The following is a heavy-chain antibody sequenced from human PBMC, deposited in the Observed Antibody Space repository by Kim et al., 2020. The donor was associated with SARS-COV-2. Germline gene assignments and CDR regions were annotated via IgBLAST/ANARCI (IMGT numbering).Heavy chain of an antibody. D-gene: IGHD1-26*01. CDR1: GFTFSSYA. CDR3: GTDRGSYTLYYYHYGMDV. Sequence: GGSLRLSCAASGFTFSSYAMSWVRQAPGKGLEWVSGIRGSGGKTYYADSVKGRFTISRDNSKNTLYVQMNSLRAEDTAVYYCGTDRGSYTLYYYHYGMDVWGQGTTVTVSS. J-gene: IGHJ6*02. CDR2: IRGSGGKT. V-gene: IGHV3-23*01.